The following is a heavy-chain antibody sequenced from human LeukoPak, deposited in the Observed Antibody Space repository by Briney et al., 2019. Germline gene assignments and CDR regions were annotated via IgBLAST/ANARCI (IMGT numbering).Heavy chain of an antibody. Sequence: PGGPLRLTCAASGFTFSRSWMSWVRQPPGKGLEWVANISPDGSTKYHMDSVKRRFNISRDNAKDSLYLEMSRLRDDDTAMYYCATGASGSGDFGGQGTLVTVSS. V-gene: IGHV3-7*03. CDR2: ISPDGSTK. CDR1: GFTFSRSW. J-gene: IGHJ4*02. D-gene: IGHD6-25*01. CDR3: ATGASGSGDF.